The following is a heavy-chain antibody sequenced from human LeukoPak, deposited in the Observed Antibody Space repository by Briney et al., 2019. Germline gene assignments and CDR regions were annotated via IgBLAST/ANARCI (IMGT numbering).Heavy chain of an antibody. CDR1: GYTFTGYY. Sequence: ASVKVSCKASGYTFTGYYMHWVRQAPGQGLEWMGWINPNSGGTNYAQKFQGRVTMTRDTSISTAYMELSRLRSDDTAVYYCARVGGASGDYGDFDIWGQGTMVTVSS. J-gene: IGHJ3*02. CDR2: INPNSGGT. CDR3: ARVGGASGDYGDFDI. V-gene: IGHV1-2*02. D-gene: IGHD4-17*01.